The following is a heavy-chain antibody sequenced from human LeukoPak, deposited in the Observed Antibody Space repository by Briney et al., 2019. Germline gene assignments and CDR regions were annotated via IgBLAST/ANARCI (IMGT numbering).Heavy chain of an antibody. Sequence: PGGSLRLSCAASGFTFSSYSMNWVRQAPGKGLEWVSSISSSSSYIYYADSVKGLFTISRDNAKNSLYLQMNSLRAEDTAVYYCARDQYCSSTSCDAFDIWGQGTMVTVSS. J-gene: IGHJ3*02. CDR3: ARDQYCSSTSCDAFDI. V-gene: IGHV3-21*01. CDR1: GFTFSSYS. D-gene: IGHD2-2*01. CDR2: ISSSSSYI.